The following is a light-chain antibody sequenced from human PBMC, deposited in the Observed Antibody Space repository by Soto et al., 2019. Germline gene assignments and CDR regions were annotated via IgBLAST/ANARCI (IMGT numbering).Light chain of an antibody. Sequence: EMVMTQSPATLSVSPGDRATLLCRASQSVSIYVAWYQQKPGLAPRLLIYDASTRAAGIPARFSGSGSGTEFSLTISSLQSEDFAVYYCQQYHDWPRTFGPGTKVEIK. CDR2: DAS. V-gene: IGKV3-15*01. CDR3: QQYHDWPRT. J-gene: IGKJ1*01. CDR1: QSVSIY.